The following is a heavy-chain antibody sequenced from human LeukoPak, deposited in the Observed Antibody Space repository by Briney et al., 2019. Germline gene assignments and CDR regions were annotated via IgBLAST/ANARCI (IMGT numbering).Heavy chain of an antibody. CDR2: ISYDGSNK. V-gene: IGHV3-30*18. CDR1: GFSFSNYG. D-gene: IGHD5-12*01. Sequence: PGGSLRLSCAASGFSFSNYGMHWVRQAPGKGLEWVAVISYDGSNKYYADSVQGRFTISRDNSKNTLYLQMNSLRAEDTALYYCAKEGGGYDLKYYYYYMDVWGKGTTVTVSS. J-gene: IGHJ6*03. CDR3: AKEGGGYDLKYYYYYMDV.